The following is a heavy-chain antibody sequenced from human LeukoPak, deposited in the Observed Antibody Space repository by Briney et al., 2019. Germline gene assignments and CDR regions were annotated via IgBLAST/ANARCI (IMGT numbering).Heavy chain of an antibody. CDR1: GGSIRSGGYY. Sequence: PSQTLSLTCTVSGGSIRSGGYYWSWIRQPPGKGLEWIGYIYYSGSTNYNPSLKSRVTISVDTSKNQFSLKLSSVTAADTAVYYCARVWVLYGDPYFDYWGQGTLVTVSS. D-gene: IGHD4-17*01. J-gene: IGHJ4*02. V-gene: IGHV4-61*08. CDR3: ARVWVLYGDPYFDY. CDR2: IYYSGST.